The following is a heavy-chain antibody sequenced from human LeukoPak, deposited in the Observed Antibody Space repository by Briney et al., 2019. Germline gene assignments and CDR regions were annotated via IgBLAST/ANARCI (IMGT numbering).Heavy chain of an antibody. Sequence: GSSVKVSCKASGGTFSSYAISWVRQAPGQGPEWMGRIIPIFGTANYAQKFQGRVTITTDESTSTAYMELSSLRSEDTAVYYCARDITADTAMVGGDNWFDPWGQGTLVTVSS. V-gene: IGHV1-69*05. CDR2: IIPIFGTA. CDR3: ARDITADTAMVGGDNWFDP. CDR1: GGTFSSYA. D-gene: IGHD5-18*01. J-gene: IGHJ5*02.